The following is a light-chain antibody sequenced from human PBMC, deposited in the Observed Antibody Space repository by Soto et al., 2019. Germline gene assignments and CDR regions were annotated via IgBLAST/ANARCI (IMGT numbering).Light chain of an antibody. CDR2: KVS. V-gene: IGKV2-30*02. CDR1: QSLVHRDGYTY. J-gene: IGKJ3*01. CDR3: MDGTHWPFT. Sequence: DVLVTQSPLPLAVSLGQPAAISCRASQSLVHRDGYTYLSWFHQRPGQSPRRLFYKVSIRDSGVPYRFSGSGSGSEFTLKISRVEAGDIGIYYCMDGTHWPFTFGPGT.